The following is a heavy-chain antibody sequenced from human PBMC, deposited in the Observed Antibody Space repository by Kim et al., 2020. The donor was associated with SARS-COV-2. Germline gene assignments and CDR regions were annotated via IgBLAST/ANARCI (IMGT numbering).Heavy chain of an antibody. J-gene: IGHJ6*02. Sequence: SETLSLTCTVSGGSISSSSYYWVWIRQPPGKGLEWIGSIYYSGSTYYNPSLKSRVTISVDTSKNQFSLKLSSVTAADTAVYYCARQKAESGQWLVLASYYCYGMDVWGQGTTVTVSS. D-gene: IGHD6-19*01. CDR2: IYYSGST. CDR3: ARQKAESGQWLVLASYYCYGMDV. CDR1: GGSISSSSYY. V-gene: IGHV4-39*01.